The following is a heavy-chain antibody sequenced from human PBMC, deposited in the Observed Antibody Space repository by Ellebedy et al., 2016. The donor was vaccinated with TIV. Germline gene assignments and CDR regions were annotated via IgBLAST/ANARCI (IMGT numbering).Heavy chain of an antibody. D-gene: IGHD5-18*01. Sequence: GESLKISXKGSRYSFTSYWIGWVRQMPGKGLEWMGIIYPGDSDTRYSPSFQGQVTISADKSISTTYLQWSSLKASDTAMYYCARLLAADYTAMVQDAFDIWGQGTMVTVSS. CDR1: RYSFTSYW. V-gene: IGHV5-51*01. CDR3: ARLLAADYTAMVQDAFDI. CDR2: IYPGDSDT. J-gene: IGHJ3*02.